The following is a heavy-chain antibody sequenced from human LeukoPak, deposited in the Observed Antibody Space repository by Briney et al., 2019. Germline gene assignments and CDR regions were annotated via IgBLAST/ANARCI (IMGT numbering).Heavy chain of an antibody. CDR1: GFTVSSNY. CDR2: IYSGGST. J-gene: IGHJ4*02. V-gene: IGHV3-66*01. D-gene: IGHD1-26*01. Sequence: AGGSLRLSCAASGFTVSSNYMSWVRQAPGKGLEWVSVIYSGGSTYYADSVKGRFTISRDNSKNTLYLQMNSLRAEDTAVYYCARVFSGSYYPEIDYWGQGTLVTVSS. CDR3: ARVFSGSYYPEIDY.